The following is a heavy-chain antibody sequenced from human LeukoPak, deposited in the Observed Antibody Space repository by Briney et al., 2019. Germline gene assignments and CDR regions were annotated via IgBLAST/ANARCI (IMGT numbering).Heavy chain of an antibody. CDR3: AKDRAVVVVIATLDY. CDR2: ISYDGSNK. Sequence: GGSLRLSCAAFGFTFSSYGMHWVRQVPGKGLEWVAVISYDGSNKYYADSVKGRFTISRDNSKNTLYLQMNSLRAEDTAVYYCAKDRAVVVVIATLDYWGQGTLVTVSS. CDR1: GFTFSSYG. D-gene: IGHD2-21*01. V-gene: IGHV3-30*18. J-gene: IGHJ4*02.